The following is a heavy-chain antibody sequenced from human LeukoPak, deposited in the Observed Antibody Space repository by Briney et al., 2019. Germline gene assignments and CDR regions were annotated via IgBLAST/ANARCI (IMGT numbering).Heavy chain of an antibody. Sequence: SETLSLTCAVYGGSFSGYYWSWIRQPPGKGLEWIGEINHSGSTNYNPSLKSRVTISVDTSKNQFSLKLSSVTAADTAVYYCAREETTVVVGSKLDAFDIWGQGTMVTVSS. CDR1: GGSFSGYY. V-gene: IGHV4-34*01. CDR3: AREETTVVVGSKLDAFDI. J-gene: IGHJ3*02. CDR2: INHSGST. D-gene: IGHD4-23*01.